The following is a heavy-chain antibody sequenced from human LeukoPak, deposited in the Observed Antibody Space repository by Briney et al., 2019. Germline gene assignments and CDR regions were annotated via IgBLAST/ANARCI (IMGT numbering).Heavy chain of an antibody. J-gene: IGHJ4*02. D-gene: IGHD3-22*01. CDR2: ISGSGGST. CDR1: GFTFRSYA. CDR3: AREAESSGYYYVGDYFDY. V-gene: IGHV3-23*01. Sequence: GGSLRLSCAASGFTFRSYAMTWVRQAPGKGLEWVSAISGSGGSTYYADSVKGRFTISRDNSKNTLYLQMNSLRAEDTAVYYCAREAESSGYYYVGDYFDYWGQGTLVTVSS.